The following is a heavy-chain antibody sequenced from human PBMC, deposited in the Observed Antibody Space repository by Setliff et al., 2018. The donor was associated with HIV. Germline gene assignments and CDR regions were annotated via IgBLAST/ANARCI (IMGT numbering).Heavy chain of an antibody. Sequence: SVKVSCQASGGTFSSYAITWVRQAPGQGLEWMGGIIPIFGTANYAQKFQGRVTIIADKSTSTAYMELSSLRSEDTAVYYCATIPRPSYYYYYYMDVWGKGTTVTVSS. V-gene: IGHV1-69*06. CDR1: GGTFSSYA. D-gene: IGHD6-6*01. CDR3: ATIPRPSYYYYYYMDV. CDR2: IIPIFGTA. J-gene: IGHJ6*03.